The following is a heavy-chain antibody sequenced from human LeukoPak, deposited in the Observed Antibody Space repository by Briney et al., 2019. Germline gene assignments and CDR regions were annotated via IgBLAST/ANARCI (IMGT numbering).Heavy chain of an antibody. V-gene: IGHV3-74*01. Sequence: PGGSLRLSCAASGFTFSSYWMHWVRQAPGKGLVWVSRINSDGSSTSYADSVKGRFTISRDNAKNTLYLQMNSLRAEDTAVYYCARADGGWYRYYYYMDVWGKGTTVTVSS. CDR3: ARADGGWYRYYYYMDV. CDR1: GFTFSSYW. J-gene: IGHJ6*03. CDR2: INSDGSST. D-gene: IGHD6-19*01.